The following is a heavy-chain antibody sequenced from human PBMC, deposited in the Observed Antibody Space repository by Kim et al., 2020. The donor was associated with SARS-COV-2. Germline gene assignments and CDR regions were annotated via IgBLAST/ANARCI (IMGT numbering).Heavy chain of an antibody. D-gene: IGHD6-19*01. CDR3: ARRQFTSGWYYFDY. V-gene: IGHV3-74*01. J-gene: IGHJ4*02. Sequence: GDSGKGRYTISRDNAKNTLYLQMNRLRAEDTAVYYCARRQFTSGWYYFDYWGQGTLVTVSS.